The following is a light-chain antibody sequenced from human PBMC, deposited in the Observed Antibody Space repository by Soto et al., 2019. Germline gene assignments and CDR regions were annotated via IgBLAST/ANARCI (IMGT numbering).Light chain of an antibody. J-gene: IGLJ2*01. CDR1: SSNIGSDT. CDR2: TNN. Sequence: QSVLTQPPSASGTPGQRVTISCSGSSSNIGSDTVNWYQQLPGTAPKLLSYTNNQRPSGVPDRFSGYKSGTSASLAISGLQSEDEADYYCAAWDDSLNVVVFGGGTKVTVL. V-gene: IGLV1-44*01. CDR3: AAWDDSLNVVV.